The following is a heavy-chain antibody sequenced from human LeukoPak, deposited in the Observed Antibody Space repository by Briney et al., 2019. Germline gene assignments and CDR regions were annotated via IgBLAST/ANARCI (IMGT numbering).Heavy chain of an antibody. V-gene: IGHV3-23*01. CDR3: ARVGDGYNSDY. CDR1: GFTFSDYA. D-gene: IGHD5-24*01. Sequence: GGSLRLSCAASGFTFSDYAMSWVRQAPGKGLEWVSVISSSGDDTYYADSVTGRFTIFRDKSKNTLYLQMNSLRAEDTAVYYCARVGDGYNSDYWGQGTLVTVSS. CDR2: ISSSGDDT. J-gene: IGHJ4*02.